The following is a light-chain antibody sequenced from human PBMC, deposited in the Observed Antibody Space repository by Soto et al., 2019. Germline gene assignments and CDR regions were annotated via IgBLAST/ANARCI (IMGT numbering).Light chain of an antibody. CDR1: SSDVGGYNY. CDR3: SSYSSTTHVV. CDR2: DVS. Sequence: QSALTQPASVSGSPGQSITISCTGTSSDVGGYNYVSWYQQHPDKAPKLMIYDVSRRPSGVSDRFSGSKSGSTASLTISGLQAEDEADYYCSSYSSTTHVVFAGGTKLTVL. J-gene: IGLJ2*01. V-gene: IGLV2-14*03.